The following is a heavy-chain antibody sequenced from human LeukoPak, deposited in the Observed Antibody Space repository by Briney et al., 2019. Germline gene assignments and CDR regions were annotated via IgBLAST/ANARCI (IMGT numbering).Heavy chain of an antibody. J-gene: IGHJ3*02. Sequence: KPSETLSLTCTVSGGSISSYYWSWIRQPPGKGLEWIGYIYYSGSTNYNPSLKSRVTISVDTSKNQFSLKLSSVTAADTAVYYCARSGYSYGYIDYRDAFDIWGQGTMVTVSS. CDR3: ARSGYSYGYIDYRDAFDI. D-gene: IGHD5-18*01. V-gene: IGHV4-59*01. CDR1: GGSISSYY. CDR2: IYYSGST.